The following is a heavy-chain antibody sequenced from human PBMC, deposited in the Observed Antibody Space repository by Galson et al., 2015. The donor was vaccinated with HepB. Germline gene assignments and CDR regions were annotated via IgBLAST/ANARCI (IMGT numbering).Heavy chain of an antibody. D-gene: IGHD2-15*01. CDR3: ANRGSWWYFDH. J-gene: IGHJ4*02. CDR2: IRGSNGGT. Sequence: SLRLSCAASGFTFSRYTMNWVRQAPGKGLEWVSAIRGSNGGTYYADSVKGRFTISRDDSKNTLFLQVNSLRAEDTAIYYCANRGSWWYFDHWGQGSLVTVSS. CDR1: GFTFSRYT. V-gene: IGHV3-23*01.